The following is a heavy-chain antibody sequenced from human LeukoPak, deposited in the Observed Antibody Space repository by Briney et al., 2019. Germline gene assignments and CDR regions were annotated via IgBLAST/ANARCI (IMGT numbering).Heavy chain of an antibody. D-gene: IGHD5-24*01. J-gene: IGHJ4*02. CDR2: IYSGGST. Sequence: GGSLRLPCAASGFTVSSNYMSWVRQAPGKGLEWVSVIYSGGSTYYADSVKGRFTISRDNSKNTLYLQMNSLRDEDTAAYYCARGKGYNPDFDYWGQGTLVTVSS. CDR1: GFTVSSNY. V-gene: IGHV3-66*01. CDR3: ARGKGYNPDFDY.